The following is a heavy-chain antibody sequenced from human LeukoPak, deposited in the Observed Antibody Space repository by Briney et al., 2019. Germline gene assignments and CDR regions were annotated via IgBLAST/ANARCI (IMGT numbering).Heavy chain of an antibody. Sequence: PSETLSLTCTVSGGSISSSSYYWGWIRQPPGKGLEWIGSIYYSGSTYYNPSLKSRVTISVDTSKNQFSLKLSSVTAADTAVYHCARLIQGNGQPFDYWGQGTLVTVSS. CDR1: GGSISSSSYY. J-gene: IGHJ4*02. CDR3: ARLIQGNGQPFDY. D-gene: IGHD1-1*01. V-gene: IGHV4-39*01. CDR2: IYYSGST.